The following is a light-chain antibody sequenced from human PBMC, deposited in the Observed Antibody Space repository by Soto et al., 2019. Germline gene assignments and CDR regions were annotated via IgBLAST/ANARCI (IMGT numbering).Light chain of an antibody. V-gene: IGKV3-15*01. J-gene: IGKJ2*01. Sequence: EVVMTQSPVTLSVSPGERVTLSCRASQSVSNNVAWYQQKPGQAPGLLIDGASTRASGIPDRFSGSGYGTEFTLPITSLQSEDFAVYHCQQYHSWPGTFGQGTKVEIK. CDR1: QSVSNN. CDR2: GAS. CDR3: QQYHSWPGT.